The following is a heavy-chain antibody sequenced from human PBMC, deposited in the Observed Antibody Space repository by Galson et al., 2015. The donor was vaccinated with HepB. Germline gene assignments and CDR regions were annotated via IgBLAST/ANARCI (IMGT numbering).Heavy chain of an antibody. V-gene: IGHV1-24*01. CDR1: GYTLTELS. D-gene: IGHD1-26*01. Sequence: SVKVSCKVSGYTLTELSMHWVRQAPGKGLEWMGGFDPEDGETIYAQKFQGRVTMTEDTSTDTAYMELSSLRSEDTAVYYCATGIGPRGSYSNWGQGTLVTVSS. J-gene: IGHJ4*02. CDR2: FDPEDGET. CDR3: ATGIGPRGSYSN.